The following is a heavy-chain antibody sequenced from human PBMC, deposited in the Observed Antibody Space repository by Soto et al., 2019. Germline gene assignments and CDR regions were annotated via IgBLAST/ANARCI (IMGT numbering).Heavy chain of an antibody. Sequence: PGGSLRLSCAASGFTFRSYWIHWGRQAPGKGLVWVSRINIDGSSTSYADSVKGRFTISRDNAKNTLYLQMNSLRAEDTAVYYCAREFHYYDSSGYYPATNSYGMDVWGQGTTVTVSS. D-gene: IGHD3-22*01. CDR1: GFTFRSYW. CDR2: INIDGSST. CDR3: AREFHYYDSSGYYPATNSYGMDV. J-gene: IGHJ6*02. V-gene: IGHV3-74*01.